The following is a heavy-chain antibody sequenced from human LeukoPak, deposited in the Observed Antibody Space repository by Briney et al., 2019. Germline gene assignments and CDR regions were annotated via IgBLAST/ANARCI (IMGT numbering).Heavy chain of an antibody. J-gene: IGHJ5*02. CDR1: GYSFSDYY. Sequence: ASVKVSCKASGYSFSDYYIHWRRQAPGQGLEWMGWINPDSGGTNYAQKFQGRVTMTRDRSITTVYMELSRLRSDDTAVFYCTREARAGNWFDPWGQGTPVTVSS. CDR3: TREARAGNWFDP. D-gene: IGHD5-12*01. CDR2: INPDSGGT. V-gene: IGHV1-2*02.